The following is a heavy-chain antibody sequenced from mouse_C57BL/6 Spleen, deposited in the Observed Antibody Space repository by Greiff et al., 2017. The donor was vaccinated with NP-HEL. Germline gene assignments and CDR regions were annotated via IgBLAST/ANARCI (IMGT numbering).Heavy chain of an antibody. Sequence: EVKLVESGPGLVKPSQSLSLTCSVTGYSITSGYYWNWIRQFPGNKLEWMGYISYDGSNNYNPSLKNRISITRDTSKNQFFLKLNSVTTEDTATYYCAGGGRYYFDYWGQGTTLTVSS. D-gene: IGHD1-1*01. CDR1: GYSITSGYY. CDR2: ISYDGSN. CDR3: AGGGRYYFDY. J-gene: IGHJ2*01. V-gene: IGHV3-6*01.